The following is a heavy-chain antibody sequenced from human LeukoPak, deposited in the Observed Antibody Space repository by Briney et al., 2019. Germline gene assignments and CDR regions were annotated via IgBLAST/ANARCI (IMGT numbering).Heavy chain of an antibody. CDR2: SNYSGNT. CDR3: ARHVEQRLTPCDY. Sequence: SEPLSLTCTVSGGSISNYYWSWIRQPPGKALVCIAYSNYSGNTDYNPSLKSRVTISVDTAKNHFSLKLNSVTAADTAVYYCARHVEQRLTPCDYWGQGILVTVSS. D-gene: IGHD6-19*01. J-gene: IGHJ4*02. CDR1: GGSISNYY. V-gene: IGHV4-59*08.